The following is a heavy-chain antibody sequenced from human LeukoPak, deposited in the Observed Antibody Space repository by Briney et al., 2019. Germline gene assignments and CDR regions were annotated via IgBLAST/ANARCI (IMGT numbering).Heavy chain of an antibody. CDR2: IYYSGTT. V-gene: IGHV4-61*01. CDR1: GGSVSSGSYY. CDR3: ARHSAFDT. J-gene: IGHJ3*02. Sequence: SETLSLTCTVSGGSVSSGSYYWSRVRQPPGKELEWIGYIYYSGTTKYNPSLKSRVTISVDTSKNQFSLKLSSVTVADTAVYYCARHSAFDTWGQGTMVTVSS.